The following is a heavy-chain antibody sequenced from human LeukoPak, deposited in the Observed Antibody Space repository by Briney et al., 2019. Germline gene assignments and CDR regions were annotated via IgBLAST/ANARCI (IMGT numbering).Heavy chain of an antibody. D-gene: IGHD3-22*01. CDR1: GYTFTGYY. CDR2: INPNSGGT. J-gene: IGHJ5*02. CDR3: ARGGRITMIVGDWFDP. V-gene: IGHV1-2*04. Sequence: ASVKVSCKASGYTFTGYYMHWVRQAPGQGLEWMGWINPNSGGTNYAQKFQGWVTMTRDTSISTAYMELSRLRSDDTAVYYRARGGRITMIVGDWFDPWGQGTLVTVSS.